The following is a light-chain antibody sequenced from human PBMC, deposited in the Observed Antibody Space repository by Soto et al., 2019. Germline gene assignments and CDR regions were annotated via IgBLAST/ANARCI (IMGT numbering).Light chain of an antibody. J-gene: IGLJ1*01. V-gene: IGLV2-8*01. Sequence: QSAPTQPPSASGSPGQSVTISCTGTSSDVGGYNFVSWYQQHPGKAPKLIIYEVTKRPSGVPDRFSGSKSGNTASLTVSGLQAEDEADYYCSSYAGTNNRYVFGTGTKLTVL. CDR2: EVT. CDR3: SSYAGTNNRYV. CDR1: SSDVGGYNF.